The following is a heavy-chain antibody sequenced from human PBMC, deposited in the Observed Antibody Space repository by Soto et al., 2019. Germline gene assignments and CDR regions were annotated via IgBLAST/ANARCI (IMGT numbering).Heavy chain of an antibody. CDR1: GFTFSSYW. Sequence: GGSLRLSCAASGFTFSSYWMSWVRQAPGKGLEWVANIKPDGSEKYFVDSVKGRFTISRDNAKNSLYLQMNSLRAEDTAVYYCARDLHLGELSFEYFDSWGQGTLVTVSS. CDR2: IKPDGSEK. V-gene: IGHV3-7*01. J-gene: IGHJ4*02. CDR3: ARDLHLGELSFEYFDS. D-gene: IGHD3-16*02.